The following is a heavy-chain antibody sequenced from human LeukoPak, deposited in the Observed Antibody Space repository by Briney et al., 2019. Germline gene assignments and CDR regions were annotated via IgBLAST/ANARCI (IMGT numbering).Heavy chain of an antibody. CDR2: IWYDGSNK. D-gene: IGHD5-12*01. J-gene: IGHJ4*02. CDR1: GFTFSSYG. CDR3: ARASLYSGYDFDY. Sequence: GGSLRLSCVASGFTFSSYGMHWVRQAPGKGLEWVAVIWYDGSNKYYADSVKGRFTISRDNSKNTLYLQMNSLRAEDTAVYYCARASLYSGYDFDYWGQGTLVTVSS. V-gene: IGHV3-33*08.